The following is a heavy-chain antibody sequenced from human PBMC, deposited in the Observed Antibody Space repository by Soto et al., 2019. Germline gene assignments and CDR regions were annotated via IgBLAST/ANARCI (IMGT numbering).Heavy chain of an antibody. CDR2: IYYSGST. CDR1: GGTISSYY. D-gene: IGHD6-13*01. Sequence: PSQTMPLTCTVSGGTISSYYWSWIRQPPGKGLEWIGYIYYSGSTNYNPSLKSRVTISVDTSKNQFSLKLSSVTAADTAVYYCASEAAAGQIDYWGQGTLVTVSS. J-gene: IGHJ4*02. V-gene: IGHV4-59*08. CDR3: ASEAAAGQIDY.